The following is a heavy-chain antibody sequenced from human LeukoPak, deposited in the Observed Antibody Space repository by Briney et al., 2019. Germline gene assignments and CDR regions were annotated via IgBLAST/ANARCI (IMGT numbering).Heavy chain of an antibody. J-gene: IGHJ3*02. Sequence: PSQTQSLTCTVSGGSISSGDYYWSWIRQPPGKGLEWIGYIYYSGSTYYNPSLKSRVTISVDTSKNQFSLKLSSVTAADTAVYYCARSDAWDGSGSYDIWGQGTMVTVSS. CDR3: ARSDAWDGSGSYDI. CDR2: IYYSGST. CDR1: GGSISSGDYY. D-gene: IGHD3-10*01. V-gene: IGHV4-30-4*08.